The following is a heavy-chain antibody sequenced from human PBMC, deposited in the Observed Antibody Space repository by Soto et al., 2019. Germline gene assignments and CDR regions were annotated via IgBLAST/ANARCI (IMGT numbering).Heavy chain of an antibody. V-gene: IGHV4-59*01. CDR2: IYYSGST. Sequence: PSETLSLTCTVSGGSISSYYWSWIRQPPGKGLEWIGYIYYSGSTNYNPSLKSRVTISVDTSKNQFSLKLSSVTAADTAVYYCARDGRGTYYYYGMDVWGQGTLVTVSS. J-gene: IGHJ6*02. CDR1: GGSISSYY. D-gene: IGHD1-1*01. CDR3: ARDGRGTYYYYGMDV.